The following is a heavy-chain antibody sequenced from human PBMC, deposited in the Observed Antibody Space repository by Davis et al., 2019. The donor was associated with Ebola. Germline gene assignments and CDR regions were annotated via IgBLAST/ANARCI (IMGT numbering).Heavy chain of an antibody. V-gene: IGHV4-39*01. Sequence: MPSETLSLTCAVSGGSISSSSYYWGWIRQPPGKGLEWIGNIYYSGSTYYNPSLKSRVTISVDTSKNQFSLKLSSVTAADSAVYYCARGGSGVGTFWYGMDVWGQGTTVTVSS. D-gene: IGHD1-26*01. CDR3: ARGGSGVGTFWYGMDV. CDR1: GGSISSSSYY. J-gene: IGHJ6*02. CDR2: IYYSGST.